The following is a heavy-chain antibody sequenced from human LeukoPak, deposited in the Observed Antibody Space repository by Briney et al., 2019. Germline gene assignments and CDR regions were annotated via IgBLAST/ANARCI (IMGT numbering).Heavy chain of an antibody. CDR1: GFTFSSYS. J-gene: IGHJ4*02. CDR3: AKILEWLFDMGGFDY. V-gene: IGHV3-21*01. D-gene: IGHD3-3*01. CDR2: ISSSSSYI. Sequence: GGSLRLSCAASGFTFSSYSMNWVRQAPGKGLEWVSSISSSSSYIYYADSVKGRFTISRDNSKNTLYLQMNSLRAEDTAVYYCAKILEWLFDMGGFDYWGQGTLVTVSS.